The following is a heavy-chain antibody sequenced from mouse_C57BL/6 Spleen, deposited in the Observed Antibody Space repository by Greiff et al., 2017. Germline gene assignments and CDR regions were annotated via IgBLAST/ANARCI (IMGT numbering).Heavy chain of an antibody. Sequence: QVQLQQSGAELVRPGSSVKLSCKASGYTFTSYWMDWVKQRPGQGLEWIGNIYPSDSETHYNQKFKDKATLTVDKSSSTAYMQLSSLTSEDSAVYYWARSYYGSSKFADWGQGTLVTVSA. CDR3: ARSYYGSSKFAD. D-gene: IGHD1-1*01. CDR2: IYPSDSET. CDR1: GYTFTSYW. J-gene: IGHJ3*01. V-gene: IGHV1-61*01.